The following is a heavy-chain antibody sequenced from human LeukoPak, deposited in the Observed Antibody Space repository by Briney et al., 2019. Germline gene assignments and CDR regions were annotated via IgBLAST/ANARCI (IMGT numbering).Heavy chain of an antibody. D-gene: IGHD3-10*01. CDR3: ARILVYGSGAEAFDY. V-gene: IGHV3-30*04. CDR1: GFIFSNYA. Sequence: GGSLRLSCAASGFIFSNYAMNWVRQAPGKGLEWVAVISSDGTIKYYADSVRGRFIISRDNSRNTLYLQMNSLRAEDTTVYHCARILVYGSGAEAFDYWGQGTLVTVSS. J-gene: IGHJ4*02. CDR2: ISSDGTIK.